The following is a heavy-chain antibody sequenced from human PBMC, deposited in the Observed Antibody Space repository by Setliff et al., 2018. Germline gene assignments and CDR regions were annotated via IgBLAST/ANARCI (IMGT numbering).Heavy chain of an antibody. V-gene: IGHV4-4*08. Sequence: PSETLSLTCTVSGDSIYNHFWSWVRQPPGKGLEWIGYIYSTGSTNYNPSLKSRVAISVDTSKNQFSLKLSSVAAADTAVFYCARLSGYYFDYWGQGTLVTVSS. D-gene: IGHD3-22*01. CDR1: GDSIYNHF. CDR3: ARLSGYYFDY. J-gene: IGHJ4*02. CDR2: IYSTGST.